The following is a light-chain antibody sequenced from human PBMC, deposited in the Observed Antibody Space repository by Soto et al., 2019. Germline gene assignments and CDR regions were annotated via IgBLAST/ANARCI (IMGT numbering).Light chain of an antibody. CDR1: QSISSY. CDR2: GAS. V-gene: IGKV3-15*01. J-gene: IGKJ1*01. Sequence: EIVMTQSPVTLSVSPGERATLSCRASQSISSYLAWYQQKPGQAPRLLIYGASTRATDIPARFSGGGSGTEFTLTINSLQSEDVAVYYCHQVNDWPRGTFGQGTKVEVK. CDR3: HQVNDWPRGT.